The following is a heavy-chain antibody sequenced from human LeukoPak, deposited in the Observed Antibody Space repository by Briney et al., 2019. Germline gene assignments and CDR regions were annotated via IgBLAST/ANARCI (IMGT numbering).Heavy chain of an antibody. V-gene: IGHV1-2*02. J-gene: IGHJ3*02. CDR3: ARDYGVRSGYRRGAFDI. D-gene: IGHD3-22*01. CDR2: INPNSGGT. Sequence: ASVKVSCKASGYSFTDYYMHWVRQAPGQGLEWMGWINPNSGGTNYAQKFQGRVTMTRDTSISTAYMELSRLRSDDTAVYYCARDYGVRSGYRRGAFDIWGQGTMVTVSS. CDR1: GYSFTDYY.